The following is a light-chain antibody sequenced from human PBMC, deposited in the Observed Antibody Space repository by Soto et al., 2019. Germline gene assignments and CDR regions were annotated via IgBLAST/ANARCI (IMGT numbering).Light chain of an antibody. J-gene: IGKJ5*01. Sequence: EIVLTQSPATLSLSPGERATLSCRASQSFSSYLAWYQQKPGQAPRLLIYDASNRATGIPARFSGSGSGTDFTLTISSLEPEDFAVYYCQQRSNWPLITFGQGTRLEIK. CDR3: QQRSNWPLIT. V-gene: IGKV3-11*01. CDR1: QSFSSY. CDR2: DAS.